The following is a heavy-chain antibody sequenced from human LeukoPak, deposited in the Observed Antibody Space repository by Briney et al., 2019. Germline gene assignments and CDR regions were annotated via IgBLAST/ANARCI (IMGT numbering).Heavy chain of an antibody. J-gene: IGHJ4*02. Sequence: SQTLSLTCTVSGGSISSGSYYWSWIRQPAGKGLGCIGRIYTSGSTNYNPSLKSRVTISVDTSKNQFSLKLSSVTAADTAVYYCARDYTVTTGDDYWGQGTLVTVSS. D-gene: IGHD4-17*01. CDR2: IYTSGST. V-gene: IGHV4-61*02. CDR1: GGSISSGSYY. CDR3: ARDYTVTTGDDY.